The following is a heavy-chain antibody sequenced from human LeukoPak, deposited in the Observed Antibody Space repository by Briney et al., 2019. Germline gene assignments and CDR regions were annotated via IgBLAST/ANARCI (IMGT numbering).Heavy chain of an antibody. J-gene: IGHJ4*02. CDR3: AKGPLDYIHGTHYFDY. CDR1: GFTFSDYY. CDR2: ISGSGGSI. Sequence: GGSLRLSCEASGFTFSDYYMSWIRQAPGKGLEWVSGISGSGGSIQYADSVKGRFTISRDNSKNTLNLQMNILRVEDTAVYYCAKGPLDYIHGTHYFDYWGQGTLVTVSS. D-gene: IGHD4-11*01. V-gene: IGHV3-23*01.